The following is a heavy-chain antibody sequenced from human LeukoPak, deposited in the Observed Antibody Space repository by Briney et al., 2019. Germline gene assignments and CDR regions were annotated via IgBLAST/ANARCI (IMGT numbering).Heavy chain of an antibody. CDR1: GFMFSNYG. D-gene: IGHD3-16*01. J-gene: IGHJ4*02. V-gene: IGHV3-23*01. Sequence: PGGSLRLSCAASGFMFSNYGMSWVRQAPGKGLEWVSIISATGASTYYADSVKGRFTISRDNPKNTLFLQMDNLTVEDTAVYYCEKRAGGSDRAFDYWGQGTLVTVSS. CDR2: ISATGAST. CDR3: EKRAGGSDRAFDY.